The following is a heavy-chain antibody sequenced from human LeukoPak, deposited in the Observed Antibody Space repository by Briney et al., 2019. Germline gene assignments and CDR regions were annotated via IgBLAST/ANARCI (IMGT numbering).Heavy chain of an antibody. CDR2: IYHSGST. Sequence: SETLSLTCTVSGGSISSYYWSWIRQHPGKGLEWIGYIYHSGSTYYNPSLKSRVTISEDTSKNQFSLKLSSVTAADTAVYFCAREEAVAGSPQFDFWGPGTLVTVSS. D-gene: IGHD6-13*01. J-gene: IGHJ4*02. CDR1: GGSISSYY. CDR3: AREEAVAGSPQFDF. V-gene: IGHV4-59*06.